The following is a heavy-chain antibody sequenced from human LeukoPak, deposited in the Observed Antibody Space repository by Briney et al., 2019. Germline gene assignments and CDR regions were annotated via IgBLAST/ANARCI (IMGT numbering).Heavy chain of an antibody. D-gene: IGHD1-26*01. V-gene: IGHV4-59*01. J-gene: IGHJ4*02. CDR1: GGSISSYY. CDR3: ARDKLGATYFDY. CDR2: IYYSGST. Sequence: PSETLSLTCTVSGGSISSYYWSWIRQPPGKGLEWIGYIYYSGSTNYNPSLESRVTISVDTSKNRFSLKLSSVTAADTAVYYCARDKLGATYFDYWGQGTLVTVSS.